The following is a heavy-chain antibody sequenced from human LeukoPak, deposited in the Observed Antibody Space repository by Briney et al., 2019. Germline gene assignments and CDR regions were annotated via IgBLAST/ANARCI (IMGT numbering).Heavy chain of an antibody. CDR2: ISSSSSTI. V-gene: IGHV3-48*04. D-gene: IGHD3-22*01. J-gene: IGHJ6*03. CDR1: GFTFSSYS. CDR3: ARARGYYDSSGYSYMDV. Sequence: GGSLRLSCAASGFTFSSYSMNWVRQAPGKGLEWVSYISSSSSTIYYADSVKGRFTISRDNAKKSLYLQMNSLRAEDTAVYYCARARGYYDSSGYSYMDVWGKGTTVTVSS.